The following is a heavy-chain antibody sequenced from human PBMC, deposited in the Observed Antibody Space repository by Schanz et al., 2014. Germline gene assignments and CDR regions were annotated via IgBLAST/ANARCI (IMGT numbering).Heavy chain of an antibody. Sequence: VQLVESGGGVVQPGRSLRLSCATSGLNFDYYGMNWVRQAPGKGLEWVANIGYDGSEKYYVDSVKGRFTISRDNSKDTLYLQMSGLTPEDTAVYYCAKVAPAATYLDSWGLGTLDTVSS. J-gene: IGHJ4*02. CDR3: AKVAPAATYLDS. CDR1: GLNFDYYG. CDR2: IGYDGSEK. D-gene: IGHD2-2*01. V-gene: IGHV3-33*06.